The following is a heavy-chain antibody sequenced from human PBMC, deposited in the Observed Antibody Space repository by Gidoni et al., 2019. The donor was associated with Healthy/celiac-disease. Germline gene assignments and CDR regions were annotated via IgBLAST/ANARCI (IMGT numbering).Heavy chain of an antibody. CDR2: INHSGST. CDR3: ARVPRYSSGREGYFDY. CDR1: GGSFSGYY. J-gene: IGHJ4*02. V-gene: IGHV4-34*01. Sequence: QVQLQQSGAGLLKPSETLSLTCAVYGGSFSGYYWSWIRQPPGKGLEWIGEINHSGSTNYNPSLKSRVTISVDTSKNQFSLKLSSVTAADTAVYYCARVPRYSSGREGYFDYWGQGTLVTVSS. D-gene: IGHD6-19*01.